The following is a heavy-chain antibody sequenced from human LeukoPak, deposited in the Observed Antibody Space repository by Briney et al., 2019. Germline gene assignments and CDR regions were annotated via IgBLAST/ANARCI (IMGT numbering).Heavy chain of an antibody. V-gene: IGHV3-9*03. CDR3: AKAGGGATTYFDY. CDR1: GFTFDDYA. Sequence: GGSLRLSCAASGFTFDDYAMHWVRQAPGKGLEWVSGISWNSGSIGYADSVKGRFTISRDNAKNSLYLQMNSLRAEDMALYYCAKAGGGATTYFDYWGQGTLVTVSS. J-gene: IGHJ4*02. CDR2: ISWNSGSI. D-gene: IGHD5-12*01.